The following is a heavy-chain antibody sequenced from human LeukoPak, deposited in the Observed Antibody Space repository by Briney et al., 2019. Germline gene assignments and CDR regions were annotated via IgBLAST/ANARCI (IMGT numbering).Heavy chain of an antibody. V-gene: IGHV3-9*01. Sequence: GGSLRLSCAASGFTFDDYAMHWVRQAPGKGLEWVAGISWSGNNIDYVDPVKGRFTISRDNAKNSLYLQMNSLRAEDTAVYYCAKAGQLLSPVRNWFDPWGQGTLVTVSS. CDR1: GFTFDDYA. CDR2: ISWSGNNI. J-gene: IGHJ5*02. CDR3: AKAGQLLSPVRNWFDP. D-gene: IGHD2-2*01.